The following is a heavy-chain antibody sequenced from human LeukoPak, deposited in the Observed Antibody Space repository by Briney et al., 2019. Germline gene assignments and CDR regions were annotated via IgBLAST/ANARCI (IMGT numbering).Heavy chain of an antibody. J-gene: IGHJ4*02. CDR3: ARAEGSYSSHFDY. Sequence: PSETLSLTCTVSGGSISSYYWSWIRQPPGKGLEWIGYIYYSGSTNYNPSLKSRVTISVDTSKNQFSLKLSSVTAADTAVYYCARAEGSYSSHFDYWGQGTLVTVSS. CDR2: IYYSGST. V-gene: IGHV4-59*01. CDR1: GGSISSYY. D-gene: IGHD1-26*01.